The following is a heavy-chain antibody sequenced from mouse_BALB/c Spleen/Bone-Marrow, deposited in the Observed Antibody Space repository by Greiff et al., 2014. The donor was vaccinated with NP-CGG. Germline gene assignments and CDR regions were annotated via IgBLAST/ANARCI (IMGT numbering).Heavy chain of an antibody. CDR2: IDPANGST. J-gene: IGHJ3*01. V-gene: IGHV14-3*02. CDR3: AIYYYGSSGFAY. CDR1: GFNIKDTY. D-gene: IGHD1-1*01. Sequence: DVQLQESGAELVKPGASVKLSCTASGFNIKDTYMHWVKQGPEQGLEWIGRIDPANGSTKYDPKFQGKATITADTSSNTAYLQLSSLTSEDTAVYYCAIYYYGSSGFAYWGQGTLVTVSA.